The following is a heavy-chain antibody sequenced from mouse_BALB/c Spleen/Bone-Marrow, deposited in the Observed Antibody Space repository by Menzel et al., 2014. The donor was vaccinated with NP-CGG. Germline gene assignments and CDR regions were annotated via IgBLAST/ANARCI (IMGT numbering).Heavy chain of an antibody. J-gene: IGHJ4*01. D-gene: IGHD2-1*01. V-gene: IGHV1-62-2*01. CDR2: FYPGSGSI. CDR3: ARHEDRGLLWSYYYAMDY. CDR1: GYTFTEYI. Sequence: LQESGAGLVKPGASVKLSCKASGYTFTEYIIHWVKQRSGQGLEWIGWFYPGSGSIKYNEKFKDKATLTADKSSSTVYMELSRLTSEDSAVYFCARHEDRGLLWSYYYAMDYWGQGTSVTVSS.